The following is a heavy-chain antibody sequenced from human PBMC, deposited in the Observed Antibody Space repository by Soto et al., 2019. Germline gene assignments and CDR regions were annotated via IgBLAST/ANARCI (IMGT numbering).Heavy chain of an antibody. CDR2: IYFSGNT. D-gene: IGHD4-17*01. CDR1: GASVNSGGYY. V-gene: IGHV4-31*03. CDR3: ATGDAWATLFAS. J-gene: IGHJ4*02. Sequence: QVQLQESGPGLVKTSETLSLTCTVSGASVNSGGYYWSWIRQLPGKGLEWIGYIYFSGNTYYNPSLESRVTISLDTSQNLSSLKLNSVIAADTAVYYCATGDAWATLFASWGQGIPVTVS.